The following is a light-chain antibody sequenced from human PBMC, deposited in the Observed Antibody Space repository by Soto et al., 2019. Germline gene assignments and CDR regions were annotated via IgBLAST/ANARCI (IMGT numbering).Light chain of an antibody. CDR1: RSNIGTNY. CDR3: CSYTTSSSYV. J-gene: IGLJ1*01. Sequence: QAVVTQPPSASGTPGQRVTISCSGSRSNIGTNYVYWYQHLPGTAPKLLIYSNNRRPSGVPDRFTGSKSGTSASLAISGLRSEDEADYYCCSYTTSSSYVFGTGTKLTVL. V-gene: IGLV1-47*02. CDR2: SNN.